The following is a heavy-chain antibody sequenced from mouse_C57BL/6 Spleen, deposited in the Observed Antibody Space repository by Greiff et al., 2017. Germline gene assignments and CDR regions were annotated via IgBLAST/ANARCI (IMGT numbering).Heavy chain of an antibody. CDR1: GYTFTSYW. D-gene: IGHD3-2*02. Sequence: VQLQQPGAELVRPGSSVKLSCKASGYTFTSYWMHWVKQRPIQGLEWIGNIDPSDSETHYNQKFKDKATLTVDKSSSTAYMQLSSLTSEDSAVYYCARGAQAYYFDYWGQGTTLPVSS. J-gene: IGHJ2*01. V-gene: IGHV1-52*01. CDR2: IDPSDSET. CDR3: ARGAQAYYFDY.